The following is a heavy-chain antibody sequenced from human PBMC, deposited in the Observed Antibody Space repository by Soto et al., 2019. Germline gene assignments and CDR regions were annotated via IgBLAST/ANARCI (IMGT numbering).Heavy chain of an antibody. CDR1: GGPISSYY. CDR3: AGGSSGWPLRLDY. CDR2: IYYIGRT. V-gene: IGHV4-59*01. D-gene: IGHD6-19*01. J-gene: IGHJ4*02. Sequence: QVQLQESGPGLVKPSETLSLNCTVSGGPISSYYWSWIRQSPGKGLEWIGYIYYIGRTNYNPSLMSRVTISVDTSKNHFSLELSSVTAADTAVYYCAGGSSGWPLRLDYWGQGTLVTVSS.